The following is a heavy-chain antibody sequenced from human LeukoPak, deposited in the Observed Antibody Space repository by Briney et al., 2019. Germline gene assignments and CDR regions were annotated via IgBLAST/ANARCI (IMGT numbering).Heavy chain of an antibody. J-gene: IGHJ6*02. D-gene: IGHD6-13*01. V-gene: IGHV3-53*01. CDR1: GFTVSSNY. Sequence: PGGSLRLSCAASGFTVSSNYMSWVRQAPGKGLEWVSVIYSGGSTYYADSVKGRFTISRDNTKNTLYLQMNSLRAEGTAVYYCARDRPFAAAADYGNYYYYGMDVWGQGTTVTVSS. CDR3: ARDRPFAAAADYGNYYYYGMDV. CDR2: IYSGGST.